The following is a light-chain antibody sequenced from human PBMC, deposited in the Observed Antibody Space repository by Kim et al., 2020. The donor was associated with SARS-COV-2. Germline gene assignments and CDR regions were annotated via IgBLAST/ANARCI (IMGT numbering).Light chain of an antibody. CDR2: YYSDSNK. J-gene: IGLJ3*02. CDR3: MIWPTSDSGV. CDR1: SDINVDHWK. Sequence: CSWPSDINVDHWKIYEYQHKPGSPPRYLLYYYSDSNKGQGSGVPSRFSGSKDASANAGILLISGLQSEDEADYYCMIWPTSDSGVFGGGTQLTVL. V-gene: IGLV5-37*01.